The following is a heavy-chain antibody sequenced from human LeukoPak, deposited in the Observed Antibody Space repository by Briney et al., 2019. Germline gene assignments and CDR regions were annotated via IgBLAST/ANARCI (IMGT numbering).Heavy chain of an antibody. Sequence: SETLSLTCAVYGGSFSGYYWSWIRQPPGKGLEWIGKINHSGSTNYNPSLKSRVTISVDTSKNQFSLKLSAVTAADTAVYYCARGTAYYDFWSGPRAALDIWGQGTMVTVSS. CDR2: INHSGST. V-gene: IGHV4-34*01. D-gene: IGHD3-3*01. J-gene: IGHJ3*02. CDR1: GGSFSGYY. CDR3: ARGTAYYDFWSGPRAALDI.